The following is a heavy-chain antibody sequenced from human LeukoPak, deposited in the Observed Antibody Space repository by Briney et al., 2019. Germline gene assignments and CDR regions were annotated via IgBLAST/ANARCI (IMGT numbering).Heavy chain of an antibody. CDR2: IKEDGSEE. CDR3: ARDPAAWDY. D-gene: IGHD6-13*01. CDR1: TFTFGNYW. V-gene: IGHV3-7*01. J-gene: IGHJ4*02. Sequence: GGSLRLSCAASTFTFGNYWMSWVRQAPGKGLEWVANIKEDGSEEYYVDSVKGRFTISRDNTKNSLYLQMNGLRAEDTAVYYCARDPAAWDYWGQGTLVTASS.